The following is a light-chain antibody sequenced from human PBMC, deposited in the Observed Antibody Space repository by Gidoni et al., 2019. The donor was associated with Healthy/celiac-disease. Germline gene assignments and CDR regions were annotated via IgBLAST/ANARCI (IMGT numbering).Light chain of an antibody. CDR1: QSVSSSY. J-gene: IGKJ4*01. Sequence: PGTPSLSPGERATLSCRASQSVSSSYLAWYQQKPGQAPRLLIYGASSRATGIPDRFSGSGSGTDFTLTISRLEPEDFAVYYCQQYGSSRVFGGGTKVEIK. CDR3: QQYGSSRV. CDR2: GAS. V-gene: IGKV3-20*01.